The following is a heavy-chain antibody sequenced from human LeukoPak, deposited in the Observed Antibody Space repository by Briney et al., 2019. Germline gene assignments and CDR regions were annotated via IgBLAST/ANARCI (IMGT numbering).Heavy chain of an antibody. J-gene: IGHJ4*02. Sequence: SETLSLTCTVSGDSISSSNCYWGWIRQPPGKGLEWIVGVYSGENPHYNPSLYNPSLKSRVTLSVDTSKNQFSLRLNSVTAADTSVYYCVKHTQWVIRADYWGQGILVTVSS. CDR2: VYSGENP. CDR3: VKHTQWVIRADY. CDR1: GDSISSSNCY. D-gene: IGHD6-19*01. V-gene: IGHV4-39*01.